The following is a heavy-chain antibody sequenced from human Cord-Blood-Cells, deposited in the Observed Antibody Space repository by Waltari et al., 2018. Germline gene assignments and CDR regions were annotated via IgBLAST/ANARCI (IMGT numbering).Heavy chain of an antibody. CDR2: VYHSGST. V-gene: IGHV4-38-2*01. CDR1: GYSISSGYY. D-gene: IGHD1-20*01. J-gene: IGHJ4*02. Sequence: QVQLQESGPGLVKPSETLSLTCAVSGYSISSGYYWGWIRQPPGKGLEWIGSVYHSGSTYYNPSLKSGVTISVDTSKNQFALKRSSVTAADTAVYYCARVVYGITGIFDYWGQGTLVTVSS. CDR3: ARVVYGITGIFDY.